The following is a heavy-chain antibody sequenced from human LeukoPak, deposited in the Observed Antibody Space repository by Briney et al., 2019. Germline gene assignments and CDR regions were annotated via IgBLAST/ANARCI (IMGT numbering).Heavy chain of an antibody. CDR1: GYTFTSYY. Sequence: ASVKVSCKASGYTFTSYYMHWVRQAPGQGLEWMGIINPSGGSTSYAQKFQGRATMTRDTSTSTVYMELSSLRSEDTAVYYCATLTGTDLNMDVWGKGTTVTVSS. V-gene: IGHV1-46*01. D-gene: IGHD3-9*01. CDR3: ATLTGTDLNMDV. CDR2: INPSGGST. J-gene: IGHJ6*03.